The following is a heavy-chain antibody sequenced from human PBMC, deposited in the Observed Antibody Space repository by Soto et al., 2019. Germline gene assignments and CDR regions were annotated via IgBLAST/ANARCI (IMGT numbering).Heavy chain of an antibody. CDR1: SGSFSGYF. CDR3: ARGAWFDP. Sequence: SETLSLTCAVYSGSFSGYFWSWIRQLPGKGLEWIGEINHNGNTNYNPSLKSRVTISADTSKNQFSLKMTSVTAADTAVYYCARGAWFDPWGQGTLVTVSS. V-gene: IGHV4-34*01. J-gene: IGHJ5*02. CDR2: INHNGNT.